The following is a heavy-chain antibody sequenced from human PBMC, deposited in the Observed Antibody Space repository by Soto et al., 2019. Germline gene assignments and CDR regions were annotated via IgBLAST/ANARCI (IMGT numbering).Heavy chain of an antibody. D-gene: IGHD2-21*01. CDR3: AKTGPGLGCGSPNDY. CDR2: ISYDGSNK. J-gene: IGHJ4*02. V-gene: IGHV3-30*18. CDR1: GFTFSSYG. Sequence: QVQLVESGGGVVQPGRSLRLSCAASGFTFSSYGMHWVRQAPGKGLEWVAGISYDGSNKYYADSVKGRVTISRDNSKNSRYLQMNSLKAEDIAVDYYAKTGPGLGCGSPNDYWGQGSLVTVSS.